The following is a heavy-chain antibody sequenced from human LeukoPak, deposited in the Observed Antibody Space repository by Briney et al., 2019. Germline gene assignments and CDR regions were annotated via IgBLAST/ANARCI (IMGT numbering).Heavy chain of an antibody. CDR2: IYYSGST. CDR1: GGSISSYY. CDR3: AREEYYFDY. D-gene: IGHD3-10*01. V-gene: IGHV4-59*01. Sequence: SETLSPTCTVSGGSISSYYWSWIRQPPGKGLEWIGYIYYSGSTNYNPSLKSRVTISVDTSKNQFSLKLSSVTAADTAVYYCAREEYYFDYWGQGTLVTVSS. J-gene: IGHJ4*02.